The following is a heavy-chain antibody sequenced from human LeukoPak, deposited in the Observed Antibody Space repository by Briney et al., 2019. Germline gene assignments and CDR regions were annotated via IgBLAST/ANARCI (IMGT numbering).Heavy chain of an antibody. CDR3: ARTHESVRLLEWLKGGPGAHHYYYGMDV. Sequence: ASVKVSCKASGYTFTSYGISWVRQAPGQGLEWMGWISAYNGNTNYAQKLQGRVTMTTDTSTSTAYMELRSLRSDDTAVYYCARTHESVRLLEWLKGGPGAHHYYYGMDVWGQGTTVTVSS. J-gene: IGHJ6*02. V-gene: IGHV1-18*01. D-gene: IGHD3-3*01. CDR2: ISAYNGNT. CDR1: GYTFTSYG.